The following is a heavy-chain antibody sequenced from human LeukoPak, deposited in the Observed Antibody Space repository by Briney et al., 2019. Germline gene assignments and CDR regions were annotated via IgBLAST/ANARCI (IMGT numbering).Heavy chain of an antibody. J-gene: IGHJ4*02. CDR1: GCSISSGSYY. CDR2: IYTSGST. D-gene: IGHD5-24*01. Sequence: PSETLSLTCTVSGCSISSGSYYWSWIRQPAGKGLEWIGRIYTSGSTNYNPSLKSRVTISVDTSKNQFSLKLSSVTAADTAVYYCAGGVRDGYNPRWGQGTLVTVSS. CDR3: AGGVRDGYNPR. V-gene: IGHV4-61*02.